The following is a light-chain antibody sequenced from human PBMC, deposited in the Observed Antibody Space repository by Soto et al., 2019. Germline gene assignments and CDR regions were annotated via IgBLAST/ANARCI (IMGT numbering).Light chain of an antibody. CDR1: QSVSNNY. J-gene: IGKJ1*01. V-gene: IGKV3-20*01. CDR3: QKYGSSGT. CDR2: GAS. Sequence: EIVLTQSPGTLSLSPGERATLSCRASQSVSNNYLAWYQQKPGQAPRLFIYGASNRATGIPDRFSGSGSGTDFTLTISRLEPEDFAVYYCQKYGSSGTFGQGTK.